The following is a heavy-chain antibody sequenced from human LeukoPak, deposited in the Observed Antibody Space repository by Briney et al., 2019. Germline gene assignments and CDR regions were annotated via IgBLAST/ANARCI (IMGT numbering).Heavy chain of an antibody. D-gene: IGHD3-10*01. V-gene: IGHV3-9*01. CDR2: ISWNSGSI. CDR1: GFTFDDYA. CDR3: AKAYTYGSGSPLSGY. Sequence: PGGSLRLSCAASGFTFDDYAMHWVRQAPGKGLEWVSGISWNSGSIGYADSVKGRFTISRDNAKNSLYLQMNSLRAEDTALYYCAKAYTYGSGSPLSGYWGQGTLVTVSS. J-gene: IGHJ4*02.